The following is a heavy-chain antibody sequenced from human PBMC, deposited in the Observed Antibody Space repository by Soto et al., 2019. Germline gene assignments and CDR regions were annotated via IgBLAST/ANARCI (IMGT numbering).Heavy chain of an antibody. V-gene: IGHV1-8*01. CDR1: GYTFTSYD. Sequence: QVQLVQSGAEVKKPGASVKVSCKASGYTFTSYDVNWVRPATGQGLEWMGWMNPNSGNTGYAQKFQGRVTMTRNTSISTAYMDLSSLRSEDTAVYYCVRGVRVRVDTAMVDYYYDYMDVWGKGTTVTVSS. CDR3: VRGVRVRVDTAMVDYYYDYMDV. D-gene: IGHD5-18*01. CDR2: MNPNSGNT. J-gene: IGHJ6*03.